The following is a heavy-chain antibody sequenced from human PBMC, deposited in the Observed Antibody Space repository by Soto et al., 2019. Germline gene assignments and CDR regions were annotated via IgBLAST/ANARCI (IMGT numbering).Heavy chain of an antibody. J-gene: IGHJ5*02. V-gene: IGHV4-34*01. CDR2: INHSGST. Sequence: QVQLQQWGAGLLKPSETLSLTCAVYGGSFSGYYWSWIRQPPGKGLEWIGEINHSGSTNYNPSLKSRVTISVDPSKNQFPLKLSSVTAPAPAVYSCARDSKHGRWFHPGGQGPLVTVSS. CDR1: GGSFSGYY. CDR3: ARDSKHGRWFHP.